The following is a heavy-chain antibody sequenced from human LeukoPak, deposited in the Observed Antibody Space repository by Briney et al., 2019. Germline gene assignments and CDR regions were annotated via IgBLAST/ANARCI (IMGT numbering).Heavy chain of an antibody. V-gene: IGHV4-4*07. D-gene: IGHD3-10*01. CDR2: IYTSGST. CDR1: GGSISSYY. CDR3: AMAAPVWFGEQYYMDV. J-gene: IGHJ6*03. Sequence: TSSETLSLTCTVSGGSISSYYWSWIRQPAGKGLEWIGRIYTSGSTNYNPSLKSRVTMSVDTSKNQFSLKLSSVTAADTAVYYCAMAAPVWFGEQYYMDVWGKGTTVTVSS.